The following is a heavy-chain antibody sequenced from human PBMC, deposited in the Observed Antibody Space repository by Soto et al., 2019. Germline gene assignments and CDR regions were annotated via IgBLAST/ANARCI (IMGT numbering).Heavy chain of an antibody. CDR2: ISYDGSNK. CDR1: VFTFSSYG. Sequence: PGGSLRLSCAASVFTFSSYGMHWVRQAPGKGLEWVAVISYDGSNKYYADSVKGRFTISRDNSKNTLYLQMNSLRAEDTAVYYCAKGYYDFWSGPMDVWGQGTTVTVSS. J-gene: IGHJ6*02. V-gene: IGHV3-30*18. CDR3: AKGYYDFWSGPMDV. D-gene: IGHD3-3*01.